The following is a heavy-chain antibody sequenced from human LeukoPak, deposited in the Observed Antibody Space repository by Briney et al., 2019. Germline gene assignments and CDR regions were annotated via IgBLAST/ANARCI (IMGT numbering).Heavy chain of an antibody. V-gene: IGHV3-33*01. CDR3: ARDGTDYYDSYDAFDI. CDR2: IWYDGSNK. J-gene: IGHJ3*02. Sequence: GGFLRLSCAASGFTFSSYGMHWVRQAPGKGLEWVAVIWYDGSNKYYADSVKGRFTISRDNSKNTLYLQMNSLRAEDMAVYYCARDGTDYYDSYDAFDIWGQGTMVTVSS. D-gene: IGHD3-22*01. CDR1: GFTFSSYG.